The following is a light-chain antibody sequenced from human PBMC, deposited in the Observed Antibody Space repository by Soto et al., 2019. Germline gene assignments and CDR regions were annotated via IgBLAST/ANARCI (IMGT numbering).Light chain of an antibody. V-gene: IGKV3-15*01. Sequence: EIVMTQSPATLSVSPGERATLSCRASQSVGSNLAWYQQKPGQDPRLLIYGASTRATGIPARFSGSGSGSEFTLTISSLQSEDFAISFYQQYNNWPPYSTFGQGTKVEIK. CDR2: GAS. CDR3: QQYNNWPPYST. CDR1: QSVGSN. J-gene: IGKJ1*01.